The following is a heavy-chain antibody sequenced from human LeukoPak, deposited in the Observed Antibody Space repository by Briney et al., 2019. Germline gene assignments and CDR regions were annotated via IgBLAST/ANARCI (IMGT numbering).Heavy chain of an antibody. CDR2: ISGSGGST. CDR3: AKDRYSSRAAGADY. D-gene: IGHD3-9*01. Sequence: GGSLRLSCAASGFTFTIYAMSWVRQAPGKGLEWVSTISGSGGSTYYPDSVKGRFTISRDNSKNTLYLQMNSLRADDTALYYCAKDRYSSRAAGADYWGQGTLVTVSS. J-gene: IGHJ4*02. V-gene: IGHV3-23*01. CDR1: GFTFTIYA.